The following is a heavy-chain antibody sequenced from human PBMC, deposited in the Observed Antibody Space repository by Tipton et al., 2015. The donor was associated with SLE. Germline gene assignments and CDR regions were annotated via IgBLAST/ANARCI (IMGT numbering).Heavy chain of an antibody. Sequence: TLSLTCAVYGGSFSGYYWSWIRQPPGKGLEWIGEINHSGSTNYNPSLKSRVTISVDTSKNQFSLKLSSVTAADTAVYYCARSRGQGGYFDYWGQGTLVTVSS. D-gene: IGHD3-16*01. J-gene: IGHJ4*02. CDR3: ARSRGQGGYFDY. V-gene: IGHV4-34*01. CDR1: GGSFSGYY. CDR2: INHSGST.